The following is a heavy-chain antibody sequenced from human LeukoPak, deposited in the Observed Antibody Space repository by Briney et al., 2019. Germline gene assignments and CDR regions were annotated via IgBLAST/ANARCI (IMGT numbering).Heavy chain of an antibody. D-gene: IGHD6-19*01. V-gene: IGHV1-8*01. Sequence: ASVKVSCKASGYTFTSYDIDWVRQATGQGLEWMGWMNPNSGNTGYAQKFQGRVTMTRDTSISTAYMELSSLRSEDTAVYYCARGRGQWLARGTNWYFDLWGPGTLVTVSS. J-gene: IGHJ2*01. CDR2: MNPNSGNT. CDR3: ARGRGQWLARGTNWYFDL. CDR1: GYTFTSYD.